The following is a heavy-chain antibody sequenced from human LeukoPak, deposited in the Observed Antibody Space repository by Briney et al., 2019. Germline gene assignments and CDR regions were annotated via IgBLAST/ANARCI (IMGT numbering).Heavy chain of an antibody. D-gene: IGHD1-26*01. CDR1: GGSINSYY. Sequence: SETLSLTCTVSGGSINSYYWNWIRQPPGKGLEWIGYIYYSGSTNYNPSLKSRVTISVDTSKSHFSLRLSSVTAADTAVYYCARTSYRGSYYGMDVWGQGTTVTVSS. CDR3: ARTSYRGSYYGMDV. J-gene: IGHJ6*02. CDR2: IYYSGST. V-gene: IGHV4-59*08.